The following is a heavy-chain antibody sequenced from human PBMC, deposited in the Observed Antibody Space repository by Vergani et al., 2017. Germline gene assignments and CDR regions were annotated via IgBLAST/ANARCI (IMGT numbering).Heavy chain of an antibody. CDR1: GFPFNSYW. V-gene: IGHV3-74*03. CDR2: IKSDGSIT. D-gene: IGHD3-16*02. J-gene: IGHJ5*01. CDR3: ARAICIESCYMSNWLDS. Sequence: DVHLAESGGGFFPPGGSLRLLCSASGFPFNSYWMHWVRQVPGKGRLWVSRIKSDGSITAYAEYLKGRFTITRDNAQNTLYLQMNSRRVEDTGVYYCARAICIESCYMSNWLDSWGQGTLVTVSS.